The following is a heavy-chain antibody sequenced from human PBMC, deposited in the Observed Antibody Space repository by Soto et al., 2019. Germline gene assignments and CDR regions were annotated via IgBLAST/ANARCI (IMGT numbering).Heavy chain of an antibody. CDR2: TYYRSKWFH. D-gene: IGHD3-10*01. Sequence: QGQLQQSGPGLVKPSQTLSLTCAISGDSVSSGITSWNWIRQSPSRGLEWLGRTYYRSKWFHDYAASVTSRITINPDTSKNQFSLELNSMTPEDTAVYYCARGNALDVWGQGTVVTVSS. V-gene: IGHV6-1*01. J-gene: IGHJ3*01. CDR3: ARGNALDV. CDR1: GDSVSSGITS.